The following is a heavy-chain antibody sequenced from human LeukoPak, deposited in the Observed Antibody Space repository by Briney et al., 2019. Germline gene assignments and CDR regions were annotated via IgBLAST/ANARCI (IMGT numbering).Heavy chain of an antibody. D-gene: IGHD6-13*01. CDR3: AKTRSSWQINCFDY. V-gene: IGHV3-23*01. Sequence: GGSLRLSCAASGFTFSSYAMSWVRQAPGKGLEWVSAISGSGGSTYYADSVKGRFTISRDNSKNTLYLQMNSLGAEDTAVYYCAKTRSSWQINCFDYWGQGTPVTVSS. CDR2: ISGSGGST. CDR1: GFTFSSYA. J-gene: IGHJ4*02.